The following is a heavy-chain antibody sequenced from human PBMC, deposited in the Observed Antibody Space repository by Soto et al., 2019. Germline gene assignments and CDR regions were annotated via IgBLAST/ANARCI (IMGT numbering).Heavy chain of an antibody. CDR3: ARDTYYYDSSGYYIGASDAFDI. Sequence: ASVKVSCKASGYTFTSYVISWVRQAPVQGLEWMGWISAYNGNTNYAQKLQGRVTMTTDTSTSTAYMELRSLRSDDTAVYYCARDTYYYDSSGYYIGASDAFDIWGQGTMVTVSS. J-gene: IGHJ3*02. CDR1: GYTFTSYV. V-gene: IGHV1-18*01. D-gene: IGHD3-22*01. CDR2: ISAYNGNT.